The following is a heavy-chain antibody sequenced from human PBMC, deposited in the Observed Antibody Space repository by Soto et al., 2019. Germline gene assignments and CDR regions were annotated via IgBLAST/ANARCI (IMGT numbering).Heavy chain of an antibody. Sequence: QVQLVESGGGVVQPGRSLRLSCAASGFTFSSYAMHWVRQAPGKGLEGGAVISYDGSNKYYADSVKGRFTISRDNSKNTLYLQMNSLRAEDTAVYYCARDSYLLWFGELRLDYWGQGTLVTVSS. CDR2: ISYDGSNK. D-gene: IGHD3-10*01. J-gene: IGHJ4*02. CDR1: GFTFSSYA. CDR3: ARDSYLLWFGELRLDY. V-gene: IGHV3-30-3*01.